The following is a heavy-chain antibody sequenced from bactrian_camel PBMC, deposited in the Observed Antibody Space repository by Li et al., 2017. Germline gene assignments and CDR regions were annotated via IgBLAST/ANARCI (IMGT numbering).Heavy chain of an antibody. CDR2: ISPSGAST. Sequence: VQLVESGGGLVQPGGSLRLSCAASGFTFSTYSMTWVRQAPGKGLEWVSTISPSGASTSYANSVKGRFTIPQDNAKNTVYLQMDSLELRDTAIYCCAARAGICIRDDHWSRMRYKGQGTQVTVS. CDR1: GFTFSTYS. J-gene: IGHJ4*01. D-gene: IGHD7*01. V-gene: IGHV3S40*01.